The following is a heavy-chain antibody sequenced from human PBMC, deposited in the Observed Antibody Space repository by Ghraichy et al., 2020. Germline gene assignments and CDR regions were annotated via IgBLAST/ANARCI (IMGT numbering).Heavy chain of an antibody. Sequence: GSLNISCTASGFSFGDYAMSWVRQAPGKGLEWVGFIRSKAYGGTIEYAASVKGRFTISRDDSKSIAYLQMNSLKTEDTAVYYCGITTYYYYGMDVWGQGTTVTVSS. D-gene: IGHD3-10*01. V-gene: IGHV3-49*04. CDR1: GFSFGDYA. CDR2: IRSKAYGGTI. CDR3: GITTYYYYGMDV. J-gene: IGHJ6*02.